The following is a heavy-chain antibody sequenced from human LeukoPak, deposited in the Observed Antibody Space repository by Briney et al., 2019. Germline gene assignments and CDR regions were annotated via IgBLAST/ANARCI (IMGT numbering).Heavy chain of an antibody. D-gene: IGHD3-3*01. CDR3: AREAFWSGLNWFDP. CDR1: GGSFSGYY. CDR2: INHSGST. Sequence: PSETLSLTCAVDGGSFSGYYWSWIRQPPGKGLEWSGEINHSGSTNYNPSLKSRVTISVDTSKNQFSLKLSSVTAADTAVYYCAREAFWSGLNWFDPWGQGTLVTVSS. V-gene: IGHV4-34*01. J-gene: IGHJ5*02.